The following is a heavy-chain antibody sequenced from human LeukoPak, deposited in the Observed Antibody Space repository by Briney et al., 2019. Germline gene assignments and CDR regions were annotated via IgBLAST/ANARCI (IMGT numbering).Heavy chain of an antibody. J-gene: IGHJ4*02. Sequence: GGSLRLSCAASGFTFSTYWMSWVRQAPGKGPEWVANIKQDGSEMYYVDSVKGRFTISRDNAKNSLYLQMNGLRAEDTAMYYYARDKIVGATLFDFWGQGILVTVSS. CDR1: GFTFSTYW. CDR3: ARDKIVGATLFDF. V-gene: IGHV3-7*01. CDR2: IKQDGSEM. D-gene: IGHD1-26*01.